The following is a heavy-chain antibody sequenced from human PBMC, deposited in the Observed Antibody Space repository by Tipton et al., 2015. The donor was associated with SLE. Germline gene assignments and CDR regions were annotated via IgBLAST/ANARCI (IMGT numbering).Heavy chain of an antibody. J-gene: IGHJ5*02. Sequence: SLRLSCTASGFTFSSYEMSWVRQAPGKGLEWVACMTSSGQTTYSADSMKGRFTISRDNAKNSLYLQMNSLRSEDAAVYYCARAKGFLESLSVEPLDPWGQGPLVTVSP. CDR1: GFTFSSYE. CDR2: MTSSGQTT. V-gene: IGHV3-48*03. CDR3: ARAKGFLESLSVEPLDP. D-gene: IGHD3-3*01.